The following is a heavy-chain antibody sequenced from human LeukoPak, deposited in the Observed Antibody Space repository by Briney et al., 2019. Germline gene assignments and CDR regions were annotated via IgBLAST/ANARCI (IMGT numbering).Heavy chain of an antibody. CDR3: TTYCSGDSCSFFDY. CDR1: GYTFTGYY. CDR2: INPNSGGT. J-gene: IGHJ4*02. V-gene: IGHV1-2*02. D-gene: IGHD2-15*01. Sequence: GASVKVSCKASGYTFTGYYMHWVRQAPGQGLEWMGWINPNSGGTNYAQKFQGRVTMTRDTSISTAYMELSRLRSVDTAVYYCTTYCSGDSCSFFDYWGQGTLVTVSS.